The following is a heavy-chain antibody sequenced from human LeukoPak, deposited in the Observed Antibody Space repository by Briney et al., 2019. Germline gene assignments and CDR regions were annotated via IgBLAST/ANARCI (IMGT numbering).Heavy chain of an antibody. CDR3: ARDQEYSRSLRGFDP. J-gene: IGHJ5*02. CDR1: GGSISSYY. Sequence: SETLSLTCAVSGGSISSYYWSWIRQPPGKGLEWIGYIYYSGSTNYNPSLQSRVTISVDTSKNQFSLKLSSVTAADTAVSYCARDQEYSRSLRGFDPWGPGTLVTVSS. D-gene: IGHD6-6*01. CDR2: IYYSGST. V-gene: IGHV4-59*01.